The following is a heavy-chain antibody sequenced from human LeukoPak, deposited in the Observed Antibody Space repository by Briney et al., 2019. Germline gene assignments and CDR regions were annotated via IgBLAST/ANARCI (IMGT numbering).Heavy chain of an antibody. J-gene: IGHJ4*02. CDR2: MNPNSGNT. Sequence: GASVKVSCKASGYTFTSCDINWVRQATGQGLKWMGWMNPNSGNTGYGQSFQGRITMTRDISIGTAYMELSNLTSEDTAIYYCTRGSSGRRDNWGQGTLVTVS. V-gene: IGHV1-8*01. CDR1: GYTFTSCD. D-gene: IGHD6-19*01. CDR3: TRGSSGRRDN.